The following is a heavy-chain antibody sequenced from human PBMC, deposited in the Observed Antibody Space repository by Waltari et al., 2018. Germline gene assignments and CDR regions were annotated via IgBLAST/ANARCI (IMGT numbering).Heavy chain of an antibody. CDR3: ARGALRSSVTTDY. Sequence: QVQLQESGPGLVKPSETLSLTCAVSGYSISSGYYWGWIRQPPGKGLEWIGSIYHSGSTYYNPSLKSRVTISVDTSKNQFSLKLSSVTAADTAVYYCARGALRSSVTTDYWGQGTLVTVSS. V-gene: IGHV4-38-2*01. CDR1: GYSISSGYY. D-gene: IGHD4-17*01. CDR2: IYHSGST. J-gene: IGHJ4*02.